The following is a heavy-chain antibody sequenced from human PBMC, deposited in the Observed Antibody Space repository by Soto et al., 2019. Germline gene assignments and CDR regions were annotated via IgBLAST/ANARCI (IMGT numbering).Heavy chain of an antibody. D-gene: IGHD6-19*01. CDR3: ERTRRGSGWPVRGGYYYYGMDV. CDR1: GGTLSSYA. V-gene: IGHV1-69*13. J-gene: IGHJ6*02. Sequence: SVKVSCKASGGTLSSYAISWVRQAPGQGLEWMGGIIPIFGTANYAQKFQGRVTITADESTSTAYMELSSLRSEDTAVYYCERTRRGSGWPVRGGYYYYGMDVWGQGTTVTVSS. CDR2: IIPIFGTA.